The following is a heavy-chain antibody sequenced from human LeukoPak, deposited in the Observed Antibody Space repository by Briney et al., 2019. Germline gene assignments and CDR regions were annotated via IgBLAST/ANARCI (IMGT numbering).Heavy chain of an antibody. CDR2: IYYSGST. J-gene: IGHJ4*02. Sequence: PSETLSLTCTVSGGSISSYYWSWIRQPPGKGLEWIGYIYYSGSTNYNPSLKSRVTISVDTSKNQFSLKLSSVTAADTAVYYCARVAGDNSLDYWGRGTLVTVSS. D-gene: IGHD3-16*01. CDR3: ARVAGDNSLDY. V-gene: IGHV4-59*01. CDR1: GGSISSYY.